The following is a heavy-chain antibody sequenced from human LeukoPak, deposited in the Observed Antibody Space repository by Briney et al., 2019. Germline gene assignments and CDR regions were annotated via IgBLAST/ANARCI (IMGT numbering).Heavy chain of an antibody. CDR3: ARDLSGITGYTYGRGIDY. V-gene: IGHV3-30*02. CDR2: IRYDGTNK. D-gene: IGHD5-18*01. J-gene: IGHJ4*02. CDR1: GFTFSSYG. Sequence: PGGSLRLSCAASGFTFSSYGMHWVRQAPGKGLEWVSFIRYDGTNKYCADSVKGRFTISRDNFRNTLYLQMNSLIAEDTAVYYCARDLSGITGYTYGRGIDYWGQGTLVTVSS.